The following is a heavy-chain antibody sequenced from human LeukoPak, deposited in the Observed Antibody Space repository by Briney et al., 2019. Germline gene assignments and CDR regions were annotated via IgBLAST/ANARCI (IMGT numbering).Heavy chain of an antibody. J-gene: IGHJ4*02. CDR2: ISGSGGST. CDR1: GFTFSSYA. V-gene: IGHV3-23*01. D-gene: IGHD3-10*01. Sequence: PGGSLRLSCAASGFTFSSYAMSWVRQAPGKGLEWVSAISGSGGSTYYADSVKGRFTISRDNSKNTLYLQMNSLRAEGTAVYYCAKVMVRGVTTYYFDYWGQGTLVTVSS. CDR3: AKVMVRGVTTYYFDY.